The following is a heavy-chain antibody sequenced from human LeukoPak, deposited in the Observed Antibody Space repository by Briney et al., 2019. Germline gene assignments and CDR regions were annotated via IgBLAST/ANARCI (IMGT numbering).Heavy chain of an antibody. Sequence: SETLSLTCTVSGDSISSGFYGGWIRKSPGKGLEWMGSIYHSGNTHYNPSLKSRLSISVDTSNNQFSLKLSSVTAADTALYYCAGGASNFVGFCAFDFWGQGTMVTVSS. D-gene: IGHD4-11*01. CDR3: AGGASNFVGFCAFDF. CDR1: GDSISSGFY. CDR2: IYHSGNT. J-gene: IGHJ3*01. V-gene: IGHV4-38-2*02.